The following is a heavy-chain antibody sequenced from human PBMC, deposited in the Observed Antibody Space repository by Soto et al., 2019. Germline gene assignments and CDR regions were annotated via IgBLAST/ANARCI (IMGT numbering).Heavy chain of an antibody. CDR2: INHSGNT. V-gene: IGHV4-34*01. D-gene: IGHD1-26*01. Sequence: QVQLQQWGAGLLKPSETLSLTCAVYGKSLSGYYWSWIRQPPGKALEWIGEINHSGNTNYNPSLKSRVTISVDPSKNQLLLNLSSVTAADTAMYYCARHHVRGRTIAGAAEFWGQGTLVTVSS. CDR1: GKSLSGYY. J-gene: IGHJ4*02. CDR3: ARHHVRGRTIAGAAEF.